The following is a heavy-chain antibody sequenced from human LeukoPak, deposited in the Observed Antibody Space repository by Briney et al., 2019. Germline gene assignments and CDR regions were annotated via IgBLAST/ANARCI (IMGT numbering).Heavy chain of an antibody. D-gene: IGHD3-22*01. Sequence: PSETLSLTCTVSGGSTSSSSYYWGWIRQPPGKGLEWIGSIYYSGSTYYNPSLKSRVTISVDTSKNQFSLKLSSVTAADTAVYYCARFSDYYDSSGYVDYWGQGTLVTVSS. V-gene: IGHV4-39*07. CDR3: ARFSDYYDSSGYVDY. CDR2: IYYSGST. J-gene: IGHJ4*02. CDR1: GGSTSSSSYY.